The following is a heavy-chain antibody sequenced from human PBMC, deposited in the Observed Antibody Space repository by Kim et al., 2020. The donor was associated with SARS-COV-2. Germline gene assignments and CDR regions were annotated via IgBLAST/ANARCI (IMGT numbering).Heavy chain of an antibody. CDR1: GFTFSSYS. Sequence: GGSLRLSCAASGFTFSSYSMNWVRQAPGKGLEWVSSISSSSSYIYYADSVKGRFNISRDNAKNSLYLQMNSLRAEDTAVYYCAGDEGITMVQGVSDYYYGMDVWGQGTTVTVSS. CDR3: AGDEGITMVQGVSDYYYGMDV. CDR2: ISSSSSYI. J-gene: IGHJ6*02. V-gene: IGHV3-21*01. D-gene: IGHD3-10*01.